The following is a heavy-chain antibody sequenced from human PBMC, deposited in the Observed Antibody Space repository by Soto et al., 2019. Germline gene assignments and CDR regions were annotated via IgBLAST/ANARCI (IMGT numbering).Heavy chain of an antibody. CDR1: GFTFSSYS. Sequence: GGSLRLSCAASGFTFSSYSMNWVRQAPGKGLESVSSISSSSSYIYYADSVKGRFTISRDNAKNSLYLQMNSLRAEDTAVYYCAREELLYGMDVWGQGTTVTVSS. V-gene: IGHV3-21*01. CDR3: AREELLYGMDV. J-gene: IGHJ6*02. CDR2: ISSSSSYI. D-gene: IGHD3-10*01.